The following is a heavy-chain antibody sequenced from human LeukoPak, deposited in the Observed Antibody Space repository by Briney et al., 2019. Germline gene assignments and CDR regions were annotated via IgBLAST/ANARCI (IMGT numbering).Heavy chain of an antibody. CDR1: GGSISSSSYY. CDR3: ARQPVQWLVPPYYYYYYMDV. V-gene: IGHV4-39*07. D-gene: IGHD6-19*01. J-gene: IGHJ6*03. CDR2: IYYSGST. Sequence: SETLSLTCTVSGGSISSSSYYWGWIRQPPGKGLEWIGSIYYSGSTYYNPSLKSRVTISVDTSKNQFSLKLSSVTAADTAVYYCARQPVQWLVPPYYYYYYMDVWGKGTTVTVSS.